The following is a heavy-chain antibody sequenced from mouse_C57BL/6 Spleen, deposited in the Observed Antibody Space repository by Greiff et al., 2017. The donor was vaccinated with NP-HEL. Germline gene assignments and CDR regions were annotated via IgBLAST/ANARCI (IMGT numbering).Heavy chain of an antibody. J-gene: IGHJ1*03. CDR3: TPSPYGRSYDWYFDV. CDR2: IDPETGGT. CDR1: GYTFTDYE. V-gene: IGHV1-15*01. Sequence: VQLQQSGAELVRPGASVTLSCKASGYTFTDYEMHWVKQTPVHGLEWIGAIDPETGGTASTPKFKGKAILTADKSSRTAYMELRSLTSEDSAVDYCTPSPYGRSYDWYFDVWGTGTTVTVSS. D-gene: IGHD1-1*01.